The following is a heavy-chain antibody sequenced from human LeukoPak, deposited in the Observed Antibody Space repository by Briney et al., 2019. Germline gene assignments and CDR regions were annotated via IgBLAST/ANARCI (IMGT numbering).Heavy chain of an antibody. CDR2: LHADGNEK. CDR3: ARGGYSFDY. D-gene: IGHD5-12*01. J-gene: IGHJ4*02. CDR1: GLSLSGYW. Sequence: GGSLRLSCAAYGLSLSGYWMGWVRQAPGRGLEWVARLHADGNEKYFVHSVKGRFTVSRDNAKNSLYLQMNSLRVEDTAVYYCARGGYSFDYLGQGTLVTVSS. V-gene: IGHV3-7*01.